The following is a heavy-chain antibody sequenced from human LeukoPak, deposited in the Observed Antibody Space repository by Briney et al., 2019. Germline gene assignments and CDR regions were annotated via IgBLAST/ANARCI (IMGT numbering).Heavy chain of an antibody. V-gene: IGHV1-69*02. CDR3: ASSLSPTWSGYETYYYYYMDV. J-gene: IGHJ6*03. D-gene: IGHD3-3*01. Sequence: SVKVSCKASGGTFSSYTISWVRQARGQGLEWMGRIIPILGIANYAQKFQGRVTITADKSTSTAYMELSSLRSEDTAVYYCASSLSPTWSGYETYYYYYMDVWGKGTTVTVSS. CDR2: IIPILGIA. CDR1: GGTFSSYT.